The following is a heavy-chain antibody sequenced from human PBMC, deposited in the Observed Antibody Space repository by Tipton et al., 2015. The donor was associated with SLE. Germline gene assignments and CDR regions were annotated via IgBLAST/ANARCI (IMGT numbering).Heavy chain of an antibody. Sequence: TLSLTCTVSGGSISSGSYYWSWIRQPAGKGLEWIGRIYTSGGTNYNPSLKSRVTISVDTSKNQFSLKLSSVTAADTAVYYCARDRRSRTYYYYMDVWGKGTTVTVSS. J-gene: IGHJ6*03. V-gene: IGHV4-61*02. CDR3: ARDRRSRTYYYYMDV. CDR2: IYTSGGT. CDR1: GGSISSGSYY. D-gene: IGHD5-24*01.